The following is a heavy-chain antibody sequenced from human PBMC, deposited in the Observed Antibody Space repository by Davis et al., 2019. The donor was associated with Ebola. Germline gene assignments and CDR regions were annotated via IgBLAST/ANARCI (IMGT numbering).Heavy chain of an antibody. CDR1: GGSISSGDYS. Sequence: LRLSCAVSGGSISSGDYSWSWIRQPPGKGLEWIGYIYYSGSTYYNPSLKSRVTISVDRSKNQFSLKLSSVTAVDTAVYYCARLTRLSMTTVKTGWFDPWGQGTLVTVSS. J-gene: IGHJ5*02. V-gene: IGHV4-30-2*01. D-gene: IGHD4-17*01. CDR2: IYYSGST. CDR3: ARLTRLSMTTVKTGWFDP.